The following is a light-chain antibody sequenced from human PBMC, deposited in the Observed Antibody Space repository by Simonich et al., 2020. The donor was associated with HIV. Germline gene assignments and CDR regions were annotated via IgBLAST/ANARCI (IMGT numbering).Light chain of an antibody. CDR2: KAS. CDR1: QSITSW. V-gene: IGKV1-5*03. Sequence: IQLTQSPSLLSASVGDRVTITCRASQSITSWFAWYQQKPGKAPKLLIYKASSLESGVPPRFSGSGSGTEFTLTISSLQPDDFATYYCQQYKSYSTWTFGQGTKVEIK. J-gene: IGKJ1*01. CDR3: QQYKSYSTWT.